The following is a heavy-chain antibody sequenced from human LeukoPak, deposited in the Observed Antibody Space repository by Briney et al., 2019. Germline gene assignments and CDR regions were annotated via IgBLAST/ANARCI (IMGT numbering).Heavy chain of an antibody. Sequence: GGSLRLSCAASGFTLSRYEMNWVRPAPGKGREWVSYISSSGSTIYYPDSVKGRFTIPRDNAKNSLYLQMNSLRAEETAVYYCARDSYDSSGSRAFDIWGQGTMVTVSS. V-gene: IGHV3-48*03. CDR1: GFTLSRYE. CDR2: ISSSGSTI. D-gene: IGHD3-22*01. CDR3: ARDSYDSSGSRAFDI. J-gene: IGHJ3*02.